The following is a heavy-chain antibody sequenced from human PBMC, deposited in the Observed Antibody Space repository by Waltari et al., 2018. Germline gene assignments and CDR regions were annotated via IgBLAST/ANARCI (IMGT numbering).Heavy chain of an antibody. J-gene: IGHJ3*01. Sequence: QVQLQESGPSLVRPSETLSLTCSVSGASIKRGTSFWAGVRQPAKKGLEWIVRIYTNGDTHYNPSLQSRATISVDTSKNQISLNLRSLSAADTAVYYCAAMTVFISPGNAFDVWGLGTMVTVSS. V-gene: IGHV4-61*02. CDR2: IYTNGDT. CDR1: GASIKRGTSF. CDR3: AAMTVFISPGNAFDV. D-gene: IGHD3-22*01.